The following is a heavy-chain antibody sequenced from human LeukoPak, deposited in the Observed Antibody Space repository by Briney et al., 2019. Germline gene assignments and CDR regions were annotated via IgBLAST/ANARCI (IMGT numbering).Heavy chain of an antibody. V-gene: IGHV3-23*01. CDR1: GFTFSNYA. CDR2: ILGSGGGDST. CDR3: ARGALYVDILTGYNLYYFDY. D-gene: IGHD3-9*01. Sequence: HPGGSLRLSCAASGFTFSNYAMSWVRQAPGKGLEWVSTILGSGGGDSTYYADSVKGRFTISRDNAENSLSLQMNSLRAEDTAVYYCARGALYVDILTGYNLYYFDYWGQGTLVTVSS. J-gene: IGHJ4*02.